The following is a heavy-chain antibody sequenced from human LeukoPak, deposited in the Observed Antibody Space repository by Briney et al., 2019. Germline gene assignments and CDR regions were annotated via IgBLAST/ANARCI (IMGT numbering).Heavy chain of an antibody. V-gene: IGHV5-51*01. D-gene: IGHD1-26*01. CDR3: ARSGGNYYSI. J-gene: IGHJ3*02. CDR1: GYMFTSYW. CDR2: IYPGDSDT. Sequence: GESLKISCKGSGYMFTSYWIGWVRQMPGKGLEWMGIIYPGDSDTIYSPSFQGQITISADKSTSTANLQWSSLKASDTAMYYCARSGGNYYSIWGQGTMVTVSS.